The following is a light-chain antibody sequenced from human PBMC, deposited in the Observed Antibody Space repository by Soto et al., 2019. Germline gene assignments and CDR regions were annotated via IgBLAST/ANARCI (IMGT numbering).Light chain of an antibody. J-gene: IGKJ2*01. CDR3: QQYGSSPRYT. Sequence: PGERATLSCRASQSVRNSYLAWYQPRPGQAPRLLIYGADSRATGIPDRFSGSGSDTDFTLTISRLEPEDFAVYYCQQYGSSPRYTFGQGTKLEI. CDR2: GAD. V-gene: IGKV3-20*01. CDR1: QSVRNSY.